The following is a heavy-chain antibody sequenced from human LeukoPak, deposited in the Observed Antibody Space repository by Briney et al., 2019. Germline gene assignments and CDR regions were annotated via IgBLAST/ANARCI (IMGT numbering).Heavy chain of an antibody. D-gene: IGHD7-27*01. CDR3: SRHAAPLAPLGY. Sequence: SETLSLTCTVSGGSISSSSAYWGWIRQPPGKGLEWIGSIYYSKNTYYNPSLKSRVTISADTSKNQFSLTLGSVSATDTAVYYCSRHAAPLAPLGYWGQGTLVTVSS. V-gene: IGHV4-39*01. CDR1: GGSISSSSAY. CDR2: IYYSKNT. J-gene: IGHJ4*02.